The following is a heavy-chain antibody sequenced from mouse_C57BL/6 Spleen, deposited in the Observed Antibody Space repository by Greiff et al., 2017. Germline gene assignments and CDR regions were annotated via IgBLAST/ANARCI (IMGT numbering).Heavy chain of an antibody. Sequence: QVQLKQPGAELVKPGASVKLSCKASGYTFTSYWMHWVKQRPGRGLEWIGRIDPNSGGTKYNEKFKSKATLTVDKPSSTAYMQLSSLTSEDSAVYYCARDYGPYYYAMDYWGQGTSVTVSS. CDR1: GYTFTSYW. CDR2: IDPNSGGT. D-gene: IGHD1-1*01. J-gene: IGHJ4*01. CDR3: ARDYGPYYYAMDY. V-gene: IGHV1-72*01.